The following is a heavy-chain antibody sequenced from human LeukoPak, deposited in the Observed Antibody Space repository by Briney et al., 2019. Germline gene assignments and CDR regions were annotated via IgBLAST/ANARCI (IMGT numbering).Heavy chain of an antibody. CDR3: AAQSVPGMAPYYYYGMDV. V-gene: IGHV1-58*02. D-gene: IGHD2-8*01. Sequence: GTSVKVSCKASGFTFTSSAMQWVRQARGQRLEWIGWIVVGSGNTNYAQKFQERVTITRDMSTSTAYMELSSLRSEDTAVYYCAAQSVPGMAPYYYYGMDVWGQGTTVTVSS. CDR1: GFTFTSSA. J-gene: IGHJ6*02. CDR2: IVVGSGNT.